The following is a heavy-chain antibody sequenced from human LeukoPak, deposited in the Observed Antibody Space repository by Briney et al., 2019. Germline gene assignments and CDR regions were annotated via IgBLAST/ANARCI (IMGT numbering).Heavy chain of an antibody. Sequence: SETLSLTCTVSGGSISSGGYYWSWIRQHPGKGLEWIGYIYYSGSTYYNPSLKSRVTISVDRSKNQFSLKLSSVTAADTAVYYCARVIQDYYDSSGYYYYFDYWGQGTLVTVSS. J-gene: IGHJ4*02. D-gene: IGHD3-22*01. V-gene: IGHV4-31*03. CDR3: ARVIQDYYDSSGYYYYFDY. CDR1: GGSISSGGYY. CDR2: IYYSGST.